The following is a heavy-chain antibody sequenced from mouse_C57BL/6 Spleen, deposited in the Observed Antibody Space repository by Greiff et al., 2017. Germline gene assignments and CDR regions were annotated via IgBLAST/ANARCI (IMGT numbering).Heavy chain of an antibody. CDR3: ARHEDGKLYYDYGEDWYFDV. Sequence: VQLQQSGAELVKPGASVKLSCKASGYTFTEYTIHWVKQRSGQGLEWIGWFYPGSGSIKYNEKFKDKATLTADKSSSTVYMELSRLTSEDSAVYFCARHEDGKLYYDYGEDWYFDVWGTGTTVTVSS. J-gene: IGHJ1*03. CDR2: FYPGSGSI. V-gene: IGHV1-62-2*01. D-gene: IGHD2-4*01. CDR1: GYTFTEYT.